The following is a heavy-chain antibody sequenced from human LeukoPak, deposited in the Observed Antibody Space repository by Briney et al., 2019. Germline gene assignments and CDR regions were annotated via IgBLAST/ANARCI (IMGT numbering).Heavy chain of an antibody. CDR3: ARAGYRSSTSCPSHYYYGMDV. Sequence: PGGSLRLSCAASGFTFSSYEMNWVRQAPGKGLEWVSYISSSGSTIYYADSVKGRFTISRDNAKNSLYLQMNSLRAEDTAVYYCARAGYRSSTSCPSHYYYGMDVWGKGTTVTVSS. J-gene: IGHJ6*04. CDR2: ISSSGSTI. V-gene: IGHV3-48*03. D-gene: IGHD2-2*01. CDR1: GFTFSSYE.